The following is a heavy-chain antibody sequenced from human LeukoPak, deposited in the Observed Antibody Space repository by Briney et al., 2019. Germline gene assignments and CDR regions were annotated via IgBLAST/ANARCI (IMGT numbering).Heavy chain of an antibody. CDR2: IYFSGIT. CDR3: ARDYCSSTSCHAAKNWFDP. V-gene: IGHV4-59*01. CDR1: GGSISSYY. J-gene: IGHJ5*02. D-gene: IGHD2-2*01. Sequence: PSETLSLTCTVSGGSISSYYWSWIRQPPGKGLEWIGSIYFSGITNYNPSLKSRVTISVDTSKKQFSLKLITLTAADTAKYYCARDYCSSTSCHAAKNWFDPWGQGTLVTVSS.